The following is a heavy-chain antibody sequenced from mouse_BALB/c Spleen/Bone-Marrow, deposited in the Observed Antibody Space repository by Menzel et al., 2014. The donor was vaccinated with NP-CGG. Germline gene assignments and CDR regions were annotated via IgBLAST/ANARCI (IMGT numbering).Heavy chain of an antibody. CDR1: GFNIKDTY. D-gene: IGHD2-14*01. V-gene: IGHV14-3*02. J-gene: IGHJ1*01. CDR3: ASYRYGWYFDV. CDR2: IDPASGNT. Sequence: EVQLVESGAELVKPGASVKLSCTASGFNIKDTYLHWVKQRPEQGLDWIGRIDPASGNTKYDPKFQGMATITADTSSNTAYLQLSSLTSEDTAVYYCASYRYGWYFDVWGAGTTVTVSS.